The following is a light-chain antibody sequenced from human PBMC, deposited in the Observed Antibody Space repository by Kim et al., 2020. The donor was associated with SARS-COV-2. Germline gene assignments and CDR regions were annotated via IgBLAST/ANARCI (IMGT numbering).Light chain of an antibody. CDR3: QAWDSNTWV. V-gene: IGLV3-1*01. CDR1: KLGDKY. CDR2: QDA. J-gene: IGLJ3*02. Sequence: VSPGQTASITCSGDKLGDKYACWYQQKPGQSPVLVIYQDARRPSGIPERFSASNSGNTATLTISGTQAIDEADYYCQAWDSNTWVFGGGTKVTVL.